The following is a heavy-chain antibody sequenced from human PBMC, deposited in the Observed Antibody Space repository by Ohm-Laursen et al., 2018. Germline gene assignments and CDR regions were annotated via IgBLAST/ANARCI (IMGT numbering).Heavy chain of an antibody. CDR1: GFTFDDYA. D-gene: IGHD3-9*01. J-gene: IGHJ4*02. V-gene: IGHV3-9*01. CDR2: ISWNSGSI. CDR3: AKDYHYDILTGINY. Sequence: SLRLSCAASGFTFDDYAMHWVRQAPGKGLEWVSDISWNSGSIGYADSVKGRFTISRDNAKNSLYLQMNSLRAEDTALYYCAKDYHYDILTGINYWGQGTLVTVSS.